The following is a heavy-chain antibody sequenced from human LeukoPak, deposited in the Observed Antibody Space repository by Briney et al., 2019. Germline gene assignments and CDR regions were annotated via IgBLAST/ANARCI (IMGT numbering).Heavy chain of an antibody. CDR3: ATLAVAGTENAFDI. Sequence: GGSLRLSCAASGFTFSRLWMHWVRQAPGKGLVWVSRINTDGSNTIYADSVKGRFTISRDNSKNTLYLQMNSLRAEDTAVYYCATLAVAGTENAFDIWGQGTMVTVSS. CDR1: GFTFSRLW. V-gene: IGHV3-74*01. J-gene: IGHJ3*02. D-gene: IGHD6-19*01. CDR2: INTDGSNT.